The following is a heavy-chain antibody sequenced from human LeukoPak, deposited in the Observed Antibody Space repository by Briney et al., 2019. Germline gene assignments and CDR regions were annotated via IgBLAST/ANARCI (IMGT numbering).Heavy chain of an antibody. CDR1: GGSISSYY. CDR2: IYYSGST. CDR3: ARNTGYCSGGSCYSRWFDP. D-gene: IGHD2-15*01. Sequence: SETLSLTCTVSGGSISSYYWSWIRQPPGKGLEWIGYIYYSGSTNYNPSLKSRVTISVDTSKNQFSLKLSSVTAADTAVYYSARNTGYCSGGSCYSRWFDPWRQGTLVTVSS. V-gene: IGHV4-59*01. J-gene: IGHJ5*02.